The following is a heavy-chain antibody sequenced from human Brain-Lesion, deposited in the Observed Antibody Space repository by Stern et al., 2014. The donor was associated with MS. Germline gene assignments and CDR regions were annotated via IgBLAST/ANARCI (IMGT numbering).Heavy chain of an antibody. Sequence: VQLLESGPGLVKPSQTLSLTCTVSGGSISSGSDYWSWIRQPVGKGLEWIGRIHPSGSAFYTPSLKSRVPISTDPSMNQFSLELNSATAADTAIYYCASGYRIFDYWGQGILVTVSS. V-gene: IGHV4-61*02. CDR1: GGSISSGSDY. CDR2: IHPSGSA. J-gene: IGHJ4*02. D-gene: IGHD5-18*01. CDR3: ASGYRIFDY.